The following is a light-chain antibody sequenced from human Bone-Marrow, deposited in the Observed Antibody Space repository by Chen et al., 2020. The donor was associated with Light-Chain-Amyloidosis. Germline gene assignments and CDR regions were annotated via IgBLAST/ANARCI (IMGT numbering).Light chain of an antibody. J-gene: IGLJ2*01. CDR2: ANN. CDR3: QSYDNSLSGSRI. CDR1: RSNIGAGFD. Sequence: QSVLTQPPSVSGAPRQRVTISCTGSRSNIGAGFDVHWYQRLPGTAPKLLIYANNNRPSGVPDRFSGSKSGTSASLAITGLQAEDEADYYCQSYDNSLSGSRIFGGGTKLTVL. V-gene: IGLV1-40*01.